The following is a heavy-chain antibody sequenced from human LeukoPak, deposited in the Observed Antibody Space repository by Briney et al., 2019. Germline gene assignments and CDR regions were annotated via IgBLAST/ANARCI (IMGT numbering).Heavy chain of an antibody. V-gene: IGHV4-31*03. Sequence: PSETLSLTCTVSGGSISRGGYYWSWIRQHPGKGLEWIGYIYYSGSTYYNPSLKSRVTISVDTSKNQFSLKLSSVTAADTAVYYCAREWVVPAAMRVGALDIWGQGTMVTVSS. CDR3: AREWVVPAAMRVGALDI. CDR2: IYYSGST. J-gene: IGHJ3*02. D-gene: IGHD2-2*01. CDR1: GGSISRGGYY.